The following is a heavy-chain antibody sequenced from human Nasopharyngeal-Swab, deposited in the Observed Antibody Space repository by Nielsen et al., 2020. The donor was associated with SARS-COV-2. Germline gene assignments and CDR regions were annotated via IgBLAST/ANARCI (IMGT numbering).Heavy chain of an antibody. CDR3: ARGWVGHYFDY. J-gene: IGHJ4*02. CDR1: GGSITSGGFY. V-gene: IGHV4-31*03. D-gene: IGHD1-26*01. Sequence: SETLSLTCTVSGGSITSGGFYWTWIRQHPGKGLEWIGYIYYSGNTYYNPSLESRITISVDTSKNQFSLKLNSVTAADTAVYYCARGWVGHYFDYWGRGTLVTVSS. CDR2: IYYSGNT.